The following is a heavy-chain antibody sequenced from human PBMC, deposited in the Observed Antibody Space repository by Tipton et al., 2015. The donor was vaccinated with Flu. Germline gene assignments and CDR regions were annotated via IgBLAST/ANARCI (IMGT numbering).Heavy chain of an antibody. J-gene: IGHJ5*02. CDR1: GASIRSYY. D-gene: IGHD3-22*01. CDR2: IYYSGIT. V-gene: IGHV4-59*07. Sequence: TLSLTCTVSGASIRSYYWSWIRQPPGKGLEWIGYIYYSGITNYNPSLKRRVTISVDTSKNQFSLKLSSVTAADTAVYYCARVGGDYRDSSGFIPWFDRWGQGTPVTAAS. CDR3: ARVGGDYRDSSGFIPWFDR.